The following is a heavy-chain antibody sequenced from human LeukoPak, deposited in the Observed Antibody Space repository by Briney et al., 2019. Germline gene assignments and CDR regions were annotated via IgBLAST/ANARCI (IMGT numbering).Heavy chain of an antibody. D-gene: IGHD3-22*01. Sequence: VASVKVSCKASAYTFIDYYMHWVRQAPGQGLEWMGIINPRSGSTIYAQDFQGRVTLTRDTSTSTAYVELSSLRSEDTAVYYCARRYYDNSGHSYGYYFDYWGQGTLVTVSS. V-gene: IGHV1-46*01. CDR1: AYTFIDYY. J-gene: IGHJ4*02. CDR2: INPRSGST. CDR3: ARRYYDNSGHSYGYYFDY.